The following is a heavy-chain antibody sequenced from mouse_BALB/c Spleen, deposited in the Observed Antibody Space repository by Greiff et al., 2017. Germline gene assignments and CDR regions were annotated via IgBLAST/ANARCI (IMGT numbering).Heavy chain of an antibody. CDR1: GDSITSGY. V-gene: IGHV3-8*02. Sequence: EVKVVESGPSLVKPSQTLSLTCSVTGDSITSGYWNWIRKFPGNKLEYMGYISYSGSTYYNPSLKSRISITRDTSKNQYYLQLHSVTTEDTATYYCAGYGSSRFAYWGQGTLVTVSA. CDR2: ISYSGST. CDR3: AGYGSSRFAY. J-gene: IGHJ3*01. D-gene: IGHD1-1*01.